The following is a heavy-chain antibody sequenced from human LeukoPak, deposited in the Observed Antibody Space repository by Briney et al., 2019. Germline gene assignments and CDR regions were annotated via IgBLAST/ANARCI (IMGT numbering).Heavy chain of an antibody. CDR3: ASNSSGYYQGDAFDI. V-gene: IGHV3-48*02. D-gene: IGHD3-22*01. J-gene: IGHJ3*02. Sequence: GRALRLSCAASGFTFSSYSMNWVRQAPRKGLEWVSYIGSSSSTIYYADSVKGRFTISRDNAKNSLYLQMNGLRDEDTAVYYCASNSSGYYQGDAFDIWGQGTMVTVSS. CDR1: GFTFSSYS. CDR2: IGSSSSTI.